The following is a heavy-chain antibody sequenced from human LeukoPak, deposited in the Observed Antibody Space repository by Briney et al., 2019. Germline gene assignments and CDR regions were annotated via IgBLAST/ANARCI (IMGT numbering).Heavy chain of an antibody. Sequence: SGPTLVKPTQTLTLTCTFSGFSLSTSGMCVSWIRQPPGKALEWLARIDWDDDKYYSTSLKTRLTISKDTSKNQVVLTMTNMDPVDTATYYCARMEYSSSSDAFDIWGQGTMVTVSS. CDR2: IDWDDDK. D-gene: IGHD6-6*01. CDR3: ARMEYSSSSDAFDI. V-gene: IGHV2-70*11. J-gene: IGHJ3*02. CDR1: GFSLSTSGMC.